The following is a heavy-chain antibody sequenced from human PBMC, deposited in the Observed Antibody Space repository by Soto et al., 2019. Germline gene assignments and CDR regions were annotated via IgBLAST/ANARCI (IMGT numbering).Heavy chain of an antibody. J-gene: IGHJ5*02. V-gene: IGHV4-34*01. CDR3: ARDKITGPEGVP. CDR1: GGSFSGYY. Sequence: SETLSLTCAVYGGSFSGYYWTWIRQPPGTGLEWIGEINHSGSTNYNPSLKSRVTISVDTSKNQFSLKLTSVTAADTAVYYCARDKITGPEGVPWGQGTLVTVSS. D-gene: IGHD1-1*01. CDR2: INHSGST.